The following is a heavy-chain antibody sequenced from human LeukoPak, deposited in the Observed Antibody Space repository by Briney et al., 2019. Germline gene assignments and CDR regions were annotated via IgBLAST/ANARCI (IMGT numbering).Heavy chain of an antibody. Sequence: GGSLRLSCAASGFTVSSNYMSWDRQAPGKGLEWVSVIYSGGSTYYADSVKGRFTISRDNSKNTLYLQMNSLRAEDTAVYYCARGYQTTLFDYWGQGTLVTVSS. D-gene: IGHD4-17*01. CDR1: GFTVSSNY. CDR2: IYSGGST. CDR3: ARGYQTTLFDY. V-gene: IGHV3-66*01. J-gene: IGHJ4*02.